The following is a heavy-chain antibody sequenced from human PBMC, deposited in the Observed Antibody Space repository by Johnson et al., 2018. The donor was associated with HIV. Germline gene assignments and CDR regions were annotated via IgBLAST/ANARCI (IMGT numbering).Heavy chain of an antibody. Sequence: QVQLVESGGGLVKPGGSLRLSCAASGFSFSDYYMTWIRQAPGKGLEWVSYISSSGSTIYYADSVKGRFTISRDNAKNSLYLQVNSLRAEDTAVYYCASDRTYHPIFGGVENAFDVWGQGTMVTVSS. J-gene: IGHJ3*01. CDR3: ASDRTYHPIFGGVENAFDV. D-gene: IGHD3-3*01. CDR2: ISSSGSTI. V-gene: IGHV3-11*01. CDR1: GFSFSDYY.